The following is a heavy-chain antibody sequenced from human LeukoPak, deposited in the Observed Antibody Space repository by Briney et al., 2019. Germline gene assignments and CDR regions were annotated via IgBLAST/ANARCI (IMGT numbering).Heavy chain of an antibody. CDR1: DGSINSYY. CDR2: IYYNGNT. J-gene: IGHJ4*02. Sequence: PSETLSLTCSVSDGSINSYYWNWIRRPPGKGLEWIGYIYYNGNTNYNPSLKSRVTISVDTSKNQFSLKVSSVTAADTGVYYCASKSTDHGELRFDYWGQGTLVTVSS. V-gene: IGHV4-59*01. D-gene: IGHD4-17*01. CDR3: ASKSTDHGELRFDY.